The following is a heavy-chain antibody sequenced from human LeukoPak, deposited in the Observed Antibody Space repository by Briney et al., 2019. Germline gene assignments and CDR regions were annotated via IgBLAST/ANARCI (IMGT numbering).Heavy chain of an antibody. CDR2: IIPIFGTA. CDR1: GGTFSSYT. CDR3: ARDPLDSSGYFVPFDY. J-gene: IGHJ4*02. D-gene: IGHD3-22*01. Sequence: SVKVSCKASGGTFSSYTISWVRQAPGQGLEWMGGIIPIFGTANYAQKFQGRVTMTRDMSTNTVYMELSSLRSEDTAVYYCARDPLDSSGYFVPFDYWGQGTLVTVSS. V-gene: IGHV1-69*05.